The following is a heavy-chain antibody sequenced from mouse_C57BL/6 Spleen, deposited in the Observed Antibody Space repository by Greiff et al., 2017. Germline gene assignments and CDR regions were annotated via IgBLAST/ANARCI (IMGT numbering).Heavy chain of an antibody. CDR3: ARYSDYDYFDY. V-gene: IGHV7-3*01. D-gene: IGHD2-4*01. CDR2: IRNKANGYTT. Sequence: EVQRVESGGGLVQPGGSLSLSCAASGFTFTDYYMSWVRQPPGKALEWLGFIRNKANGYTTEYSASVKGRFTISRDNSQSILYLQMNALRAEDSATYYCARYSDYDYFDYWGQGTTLTVSS. CDR1: GFTFTDYY. J-gene: IGHJ2*01.